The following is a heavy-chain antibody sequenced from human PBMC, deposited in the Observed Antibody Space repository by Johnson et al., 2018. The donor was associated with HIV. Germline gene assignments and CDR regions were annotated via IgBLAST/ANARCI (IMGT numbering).Heavy chain of an antibody. CDR2: ISWNSGSI. J-gene: IGHJ3*02. CDR3: ARGDGGSTDAFDI. V-gene: IGHV3-9*01. D-gene: IGHD1-26*01. Sequence: VQLVESGGGLVQPGRSLRLSCAASGFSFDDYAMYWVRQAPGKGLEWVSDISWNSGSIGYADFVKGRFTISRDNTKNSLYLQMNSLRAEDTALYYCARGDGGSTDAFDIWGQGTMVTVSS. CDR1: GFSFDDYA.